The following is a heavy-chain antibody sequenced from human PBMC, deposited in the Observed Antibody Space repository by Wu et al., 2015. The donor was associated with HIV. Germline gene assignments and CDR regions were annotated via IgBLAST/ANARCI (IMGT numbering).Heavy chain of an antibody. J-gene: IGHJ4*02. Sequence: QDQLVQSGAEVKKPGSSVKISCKASGNTFNAVNWLRQAPGQGLEWMGGIIPLFGTTEYAHIFQGRVTITTDESTSTAYMRLNSLTSADTAVYYCATPRSPGFSSAWPTYFDYWGQGTLVTVSS. CDR3: ATPRSPGFSSAWPTYFDY. D-gene: IGHD6-19*01. V-gene: IGHV1-69*05. CDR2: IIPLFGTT. CDR1: GNTFNA.